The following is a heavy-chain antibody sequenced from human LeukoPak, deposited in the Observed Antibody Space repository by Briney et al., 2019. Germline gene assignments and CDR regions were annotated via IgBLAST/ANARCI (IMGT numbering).Heavy chain of an antibody. Sequence: GRSLRLSCAASGFTFSSYGMHWVRQAPGKGLEWVAVIWYDGSNKYYADSVKGRFTISRDNSKNTLYLQMNSLRAEDTAVYYCARGGALGYCSGGSCARYYYGMDVWGQGTTVTVSS. V-gene: IGHV3-33*01. D-gene: IGHD2-15*01. CDR3: ARGGALGYCSGGSCARYYYGMDV. J-gene: IGHJ6*02. CDR2: IWYDGSNK. CDR1: GFTFSSYG.